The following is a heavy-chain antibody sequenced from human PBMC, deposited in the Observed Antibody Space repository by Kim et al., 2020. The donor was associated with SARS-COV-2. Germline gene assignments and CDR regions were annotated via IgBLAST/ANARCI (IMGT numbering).Heavy chain of an antibody. D-gene: IGHD6-13*01. Sequence: SETLSLTCAAYGGSFSGYYWSWIRQPPGKGLEWIGEINHSGSTNYNPSLKSRVTISVDTSKNQFSLKLSSVTAADTAVYYCARGPYSSSWYSGGRGGRPRDAAVDPWGQGTLVTVSS. V-gene: IGHV4-34*01. CDR2: INHSGST. CDR1: GGSFSGYY. J-gene: IGHJ5*02. CDR3: ARGPYSSSWYSGGRGGRPRDAAVDP.